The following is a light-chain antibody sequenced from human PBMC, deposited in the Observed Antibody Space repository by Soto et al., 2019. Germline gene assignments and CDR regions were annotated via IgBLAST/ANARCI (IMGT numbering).Light chain of an antibody. Sequence: EIVLVLKRCAVRLSGGERATLSCRVSQTMTRAYLAWYQQKPGQAPRLLIYAASYRATGIPDKFSGSGSGTDFSLTISRLQPEDSAVYYCQQYYTPPRPFGQGTKVDIK. CDR1: QTMTRAY. J-gene: IGKJ2*01. CDR3: QQYYTPPRP. V-gene: IGKV3-20*01. CDR2: AAS.